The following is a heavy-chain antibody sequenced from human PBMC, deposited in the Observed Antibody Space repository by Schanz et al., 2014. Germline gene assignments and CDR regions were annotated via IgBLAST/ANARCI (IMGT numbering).Heavy chain of an antibody. CDR1: GGSISSNNW. Sequence: QVQLQESGPGLVKPSGTLSLTCTVSGGSISSNNWWTWVRQPPGKGLEWIGEIYQSGKTTYDPSLKSRLPVSMDKSSNHFSLRLTSVTAADTAVYFCAGRPVRARSGGLDSWGQGTLVTVSS. V-gene: IGHV4-4*02. CDR3: AGRPVRARSGGLDS. CDR2: IYQSGKT. D-gene: IGHD6-19*01. J-gene: IGHJ4*02.